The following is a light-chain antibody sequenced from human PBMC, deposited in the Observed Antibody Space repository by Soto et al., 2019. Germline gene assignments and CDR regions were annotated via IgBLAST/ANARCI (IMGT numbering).Light chain of an antibody. J-gene: IGKJ5*01. CDR3: QQRSNWQVT. CDR2: DAS. Sequence: TQSPSSLYASVGERVTISSRASQSVSTSLTWYQQKPGQAPRLFIYDASNRATGIPARFSGSGFGTEFTLTISSLEPEDFAVYYCQQRSNWQVTFGQGTRLEIK. V-gene: IGKV3-11*01. CDR1: QSVSTS.